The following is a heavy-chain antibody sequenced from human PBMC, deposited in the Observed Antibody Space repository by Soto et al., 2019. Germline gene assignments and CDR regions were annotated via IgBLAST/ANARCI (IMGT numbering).Heavy chain of an antibody. D-gene: IGHD2-2*01. CDR1: GFTFSSYA. CDR3: AKDSQSVLVSAARVYGMDV. J-gene: IGHJ6*02. Sequence: EVQLLESGGGLVQPGGSLRLSCAGSGFTFSSYAMTWVRQAPGKGLEWVSTLSDNGGHTYYADYVKGRFTISRDNSKNTLYLQMNSLRAEDTAVYYCAKDSQSVLVSAARVYGMDVWGQGTTVTGSS. CDR2: LSDNGGHT. V-gene: IGHV3-23*01.